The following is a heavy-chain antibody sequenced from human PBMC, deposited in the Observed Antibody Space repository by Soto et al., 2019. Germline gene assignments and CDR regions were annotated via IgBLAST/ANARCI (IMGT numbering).Heavy chain of an antibody. CDR2: IYYIGNT. J-gene: IGHJ4*02. Sequence: QLQLQESGSGLVKPSETLSLTCTVSNGSISSRSSYWGWIRQTPGKGMEWIGSIYYIGNTYYNPSLQSRVTISIDTSKTQFSLKLNSGTAADTAVYFCGGQDYGAKGYYFENWGQGTLVTVSS. D-gene: IGHD4-17*01. CDR1: NGSISSRSSY. CDR3: GGQDYGAKGYYFEN. V-gene: IGHV4-39*01.